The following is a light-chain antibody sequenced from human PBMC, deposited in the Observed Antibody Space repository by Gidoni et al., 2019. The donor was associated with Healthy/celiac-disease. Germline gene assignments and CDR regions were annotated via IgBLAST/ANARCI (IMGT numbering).Light chain of an antibody. J-gene: IGKJ2*01. CDR1: QSISSW. V-gene: IGKV1-5*03. CDR3: QPHNSYLYT. Sequence: DIQMTQSPSTLSASVGDSCTITCRALQSISSWLAWYQQKPGKAPKLLIYKASSLESGVPSMFSGSGPGTVFPLSISSLQPDYFATYYCQPHNSYLYTFGQGTKLEIK. CDR2: KAS.